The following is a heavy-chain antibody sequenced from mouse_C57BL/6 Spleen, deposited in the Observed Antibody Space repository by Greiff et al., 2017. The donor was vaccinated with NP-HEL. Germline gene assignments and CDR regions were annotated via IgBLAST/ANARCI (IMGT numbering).Heavy chain of an antibody. J-gene: IGHJ1*03. Sequence: QVQLQQPGAELVMPGASVKLSCKASGYTFTSYWMHWVKQRPGQGLEWIGEIDPSDSYTNYNQKFKGKSTLTVDKSSSTAYMQLSSLTSEDSAVXYCARFAEDCDGGSYRGYFEVWGTGTTVTVSS. CDR2: IDPSDSYT. D-gene: IGHD1-1*02. CDR1: GYTFTSYW. CDR3: ARFAEDCDGGSYRGYFEV. V-gene: IGHV1-69*01.